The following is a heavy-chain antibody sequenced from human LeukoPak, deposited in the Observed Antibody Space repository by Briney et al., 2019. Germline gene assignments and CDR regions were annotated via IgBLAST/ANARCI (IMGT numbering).Heavy chain of an antibody. CDR3: ARDRSGVAGYTYGRGIDY. J-gene: IGHJ4*02. D-gene: IGHD5-18*01. Sequence: GGSLRLSCAASGFTFSSYSMNWVRQAPGKGLEWVSSISSSSSYIYYADSVKGRFTISRDNAKNSLYLQMNSLRAEDTAVYYCARDRSGVAGYTYGRGIDYWGQRTPVTVSS. V-gene: IGHV3-21*01. CDR2: ISSSSSYI. CDR1: GFTFSSYS.